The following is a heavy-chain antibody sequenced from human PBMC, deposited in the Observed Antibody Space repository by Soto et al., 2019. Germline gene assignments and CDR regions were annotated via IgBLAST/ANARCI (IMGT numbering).Heavy chain of an antibody. CDR2: IIPIFGTA. V-gene: IGHV1-69*12. CDR1: GGTFSSYA. Sequence: QVQLVQSGAEVKKPGSSVKVSCKASGGTFSSYAISWVRQAPGQGLEWMGGIIPIFGTANYAQKFQGRVTNTADESTSTAYMELSSLRSEDTAVYYCARAHPRCGGDCYWNAFDIWGQGTMVTVSS. D-gene: IGHD2-21*02. CDR3: ARAHPRCGGDCYWNAFDI. J-gene: IGHJ3*02.